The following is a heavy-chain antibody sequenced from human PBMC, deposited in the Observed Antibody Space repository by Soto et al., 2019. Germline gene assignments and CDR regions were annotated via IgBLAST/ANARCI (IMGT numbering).Heavy chain of an antibody. CDR3: AKVQMDFYFLSCYGDNYYLLSV. J-gene: IGHJ6*04. CDR2: ISGSGGTT. Sequence: PGGSLRLPWQASAFTFTKYVMPLVRHAPGKGLEWVSSISGSGGTTYYADSVKGRFTISRDSSKNTLFLEMDTLRVEDTAVYYCAKVQMDFYFLSCYGDNYYLLSVWGRRSSVIGSS. CDR1: AFTFTKYV. D-gene: IGHD3-9*01. V-gene: IGHV3-23*01.